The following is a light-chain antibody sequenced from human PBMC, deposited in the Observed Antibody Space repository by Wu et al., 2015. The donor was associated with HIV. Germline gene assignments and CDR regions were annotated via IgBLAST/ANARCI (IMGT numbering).Light chain of an antibody. CDR3: QQRSDWSPVT. CDR2: DAS. J-gene: IGKJ4*01. Sequence: EIVLTQSPATLSLSPGERATLSCRASQSVGHYLTWYQQKPGQAPRLLIYDASNRATGTPARFSGSGSGTDFTLTISSLEPDDFAVYYCQQRSDWSPVTFGGGTKGGDQT. V-gene: IGKV3-11*01. CDR1: QSVGHY.